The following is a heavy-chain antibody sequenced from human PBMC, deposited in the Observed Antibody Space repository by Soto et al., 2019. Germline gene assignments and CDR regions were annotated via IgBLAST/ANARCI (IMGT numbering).Heavy chain of an antibody. CDR1: GGTFSSYA. V-gene: IGHV1-69*12. Sequence: QVQLVQSGAEVKKPGSSVKVSCKASGGTFSSYAISWVRQAPGQGLEWMGGIIPIFGTANYAQKFQGRVTITADESTSTAYMELSSLRSEDTAVYYCARGPDDYVWGSYRALDYRGQGTLVTVSS. J-gene: IGHJ4*02. CDR3: ARGPDDYVWGSYRALDY. D-gene: IGHD3-16*02. CDR2: IIPIFGTA.